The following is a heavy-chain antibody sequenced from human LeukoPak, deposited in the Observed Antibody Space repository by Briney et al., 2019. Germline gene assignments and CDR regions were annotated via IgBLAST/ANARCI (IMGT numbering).Heavy chain of an antibody. CDR1: GYTFTGYY. CDR3: ARVSWGGEAFDI. CDR2: INPNSGGT. Sequence: ASVKVSCKASGYTFTGYYMHWVRQAPGQGLEWMGWINPNSGGTNYAQKFQGRVTMTRDTSISTAYMELSRLRSDDTAVYYCARVSWGGEAFDIWGQGTMVTVSS. D-gene: IGHD2-21*01. V-gene: IGHV1-2*02. J-gene: IGHJ3*02.